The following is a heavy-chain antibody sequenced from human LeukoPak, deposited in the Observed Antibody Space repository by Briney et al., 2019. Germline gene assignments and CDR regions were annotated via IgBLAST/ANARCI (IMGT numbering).Heavy chain of an antibody. CDR3: ARSGAAAGPYFDY. J-gene: IGHJ4*02. V-gene: IGHV1-69*05. CDR1: GGTFSSYA. D-gene: IGHD6-13*01. CDR2: IIPIFGTA. Sequence: SVKVSCKASGGTFSSYAISWMRQAPGQGLEWMGRIIPIFGTANYAQKFQGRVTITTDESTSTAYMELSSLRSEDTAVYYCARSGAAAGPYFDYWGQGTLVTVSS.